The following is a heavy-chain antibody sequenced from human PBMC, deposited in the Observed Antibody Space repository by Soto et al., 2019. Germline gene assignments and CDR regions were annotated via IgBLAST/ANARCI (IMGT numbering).Heavy chain of an antibody. CDR2: ISDDGSSI. D-gene: IGHD1-7*01. Sequence: VGSLRLSCEASGFSFSSFSMNWVRQAPGRGLEWVSYISDDGSSIYYADSLKGRFTISRDNAKNSLSLQMNNLRAEDTAVYYCARENYLHESLHHFEPWGLGTLVNVSS. CDR1: GFSFSSFS. V-gene: IGHV3-48*03. J-gene: IGHJ5*02. CDR3: ARENYLHESLHHFEP.